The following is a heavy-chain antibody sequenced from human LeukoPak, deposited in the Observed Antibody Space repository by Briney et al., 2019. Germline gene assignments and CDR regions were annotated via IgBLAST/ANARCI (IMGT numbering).Heavy chain of an antibody. J-gene: IGHJ6*03. V-gene: IGHV1-18*01. CDR3: ARGVNTYLWFGGDYMDV. CDR1: GYTFTSYG. CDR2: ISAYNGNT. D-gene: IGHD3-16*01. Sequence: ASVKVSCKASGYTFTSYGISWVRQAPGQGLEWMGWISAYNGNTNYAQKLQGRVTMTTDTSTSTAYMELRSLRSDDTAVYYCARGVNTYLWFGGDYMDVWGKGSTVTVSS.